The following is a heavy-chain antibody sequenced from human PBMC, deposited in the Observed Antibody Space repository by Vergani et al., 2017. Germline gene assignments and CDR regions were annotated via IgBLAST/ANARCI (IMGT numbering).Heavy chain of an antibody. D-gene: IGHD3-10*01. CDR3: ARVSYYGSGTYYYYYMDV. J-gene: IGHJ6*03. CDR2: ISSSSSTI. V-gene: IGHV3-48*01. Sequence: EVQLVESGGGLVQPGGSLRLSCAASGFTFSSYSMNRVRQAPGKGLEWVSYISSSSSTIYYAYSVKGRFTISRDNAKNSLYLQMNSLRAEDTAVYYCARVSYYGSGTYYYYYMDVWGKGTTVTVSS. CDR1: GFTFSSYS.